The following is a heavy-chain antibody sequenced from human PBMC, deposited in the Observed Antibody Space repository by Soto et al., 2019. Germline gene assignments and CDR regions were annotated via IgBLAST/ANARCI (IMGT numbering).Heavy chain of an antibody. CDR2: IIPIFGTA. V-gene: IGHV1-69*13. CDR1: GGTFSSYA. CDR3: ARGGYYGSGSYRFGY. J-gene: IGHJ4*02. Sequence: SVKVSCKASGGTFSSYAISWVRQAPGQGLEWMGGIIPIFGTANYAQKFQGRVTITADESTSTAYMELSSLRSEDTAAYYCARGGYYGSGSYRFGYWGQGTLVTVSS. D-gene: IGHD3-10*01.